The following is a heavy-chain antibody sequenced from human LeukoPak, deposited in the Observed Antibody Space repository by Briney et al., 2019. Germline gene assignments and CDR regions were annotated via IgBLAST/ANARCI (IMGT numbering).Heavy chain of an antibody. CDR1: GFTFIDYD. CDR3: ARGGIQVSGIDEFDY. Sequence: RGSLRLSCAASGFTFIDYDMHWVRQVIGKGLEWVSAIGIRGDTHYSGSVKGRFTISRENAESSLYLQMNSLRAEDTAVYYCARGGIQVSGIDEFDYWGQGTLVTVSS. D-gene: IGHD6-19*01. V-gene: IGHV3-13*01. CDR2: IGIRGDT. J-gene: IGHJ4*02.